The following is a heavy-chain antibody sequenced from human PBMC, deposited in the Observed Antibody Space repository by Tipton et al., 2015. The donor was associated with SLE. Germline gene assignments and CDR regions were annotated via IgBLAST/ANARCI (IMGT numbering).Heavy chain of an antibody. D-gene: IGHD6-19*01. Sequence: TLSLTCTVSGGSISSYYWSWIRQPPGKGLEWIGYIYYSGSTNYNPSLKSRVTISVDTSKNQFSLKLTSVTAADTAVYYCARGFRYSSGWGPDYWGQGTPVTVSS. V-gene: IGHV4-59*01. CDR2: IYYSGST. J-gene: IGHJ4*02. CDR3: ARGFRYSSGWGPDY. CDR1: GGSISSYY.